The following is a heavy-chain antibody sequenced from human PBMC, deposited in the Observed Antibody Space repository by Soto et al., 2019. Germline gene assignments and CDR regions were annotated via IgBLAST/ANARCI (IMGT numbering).Heavy chain of an antibody. D-gene: IGHD3-22*01. CDR1: GYRFIYYP. V-gene: IGHV1-3*04. Sequence: QVQLVQSGAEVKRPGASVKISCKASGYRFIYYPIHWVRQAPGQGLEWMGWINIGNGNTQYSQNFQGRVTITSDTSATTVDMELSSMKSEDTAVYYCAREPLCGGKCYDNYFDPWRQGTLVIVSS. CDR3: AREPLCGGKCYDNYFDP. CDR2: INIGNGNT. J-gene: IGHJ5*02.